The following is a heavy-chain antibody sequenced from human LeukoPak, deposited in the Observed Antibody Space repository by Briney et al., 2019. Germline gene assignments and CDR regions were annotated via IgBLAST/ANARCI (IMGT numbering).Heavy chain of an antibody. CDR3: ARHRMAPKNRYYYYYMDV. CDR2: IYYSGST. V-gene: IGHV4-39*01. J-gene: IGHJ6*03. Sequence: SETLSLTCTVSGGSISSSSYYWGWIRQPPGKGLEWIGSIYYSGSTYYNPSLKSRVTISVDTSKNQFSLRLSSVTAADTAVYYCARHRMAPKNRYYYYYMDVWGKGTTVTASS. D-gene: IGHD1-14*01. CDR1: GGSISSSSYY.